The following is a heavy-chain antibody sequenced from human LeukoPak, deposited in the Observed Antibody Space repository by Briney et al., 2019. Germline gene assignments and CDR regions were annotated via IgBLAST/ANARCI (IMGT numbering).Heavy chain of an antibody. D-gene: IGHD3-10*01. V-gene: IGHV5-51*01. CDR3: ARQSRDGSKTRGYYFDH. CDR1: GYIFTDYW. Sequence: GESLKISCQVSGYIFTDYWIGWVRQLPGKGLESMGIIYPADSDTAYSPFLQGQVTISADKSISTVYLQWSSLKASDTAMYYCARQSRDGSKTRGYYFDHWGQGTLVTVSS. CDR2: IYPADSDT. J-gene: IGHJ4*02.